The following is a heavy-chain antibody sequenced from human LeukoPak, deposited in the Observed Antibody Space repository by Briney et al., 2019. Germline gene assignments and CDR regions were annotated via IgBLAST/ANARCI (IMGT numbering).Heavy chain of an antibody. CDR3: AGLGITMIGGV. D-gene: IGHD3-10*02. CDR1: GFTFSSYE. CDR2: I. J-gene: IGHJ6*04. V-gene: IGHV3-48*03. Sequence: GGSLRLSCAASGFTFSSYEMNWVRQAPGKGLEWVSYIVKGRFTISRDNAKNALYLQMNSLRAEDTAVYYCAGLGITMIGGVWGKGTTVTVSS.